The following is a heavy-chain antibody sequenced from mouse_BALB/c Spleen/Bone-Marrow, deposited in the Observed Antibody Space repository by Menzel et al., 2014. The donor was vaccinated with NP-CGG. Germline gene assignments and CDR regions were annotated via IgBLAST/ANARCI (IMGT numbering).Heavy chain of an antibody. Sequence: EVKDEESGGGLVQPGGSLKLSCAASGFDFSRYWMSWVRQAPGKGLEWIGEINPDSSTINYTPSLKYKFIISRDNAKNTLYLQMSKVRSEDAALYYCSRLGYYGGFAYWGQGTLVTVSA. J-gene: IGHJ3*01. CDR2: INPDSSTI. D-gene: IGHD2-3*01. V-gene: IGHV4-1*02. CDR1: GFDFSRYW. CDR3: SRLGYYGGFAY.